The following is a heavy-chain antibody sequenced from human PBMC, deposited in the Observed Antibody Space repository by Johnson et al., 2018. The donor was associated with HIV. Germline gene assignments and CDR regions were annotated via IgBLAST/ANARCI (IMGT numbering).Heavy chain of an antibody. CDR3: AKGRTGAGMGDAVDI. D-gene: IGHD6-13*01. Sequence: VQLVESGGGLVQPGVSLRLSCAASGFTFSSYDMHWVRQATGKGLEWVSAIGTAGDTYYPGSVKGRFTISRDNSNNTLYPKMNSLRTEDTALYYCAKGRTGAGMGDAVDIWGQGTMVTVSS. V-gene: IGHV3-13*01. J-gene: IGHJ3*02. CDR2: IGTAGDT. CDR1: GFTFSSYD.